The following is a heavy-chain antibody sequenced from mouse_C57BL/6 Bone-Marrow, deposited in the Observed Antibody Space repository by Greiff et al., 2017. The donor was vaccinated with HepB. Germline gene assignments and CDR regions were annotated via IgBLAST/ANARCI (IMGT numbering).Heavy chain of an antibody. J-gene: IGHJ2*01. CDR3: ARSQLRDY. V-gene: IGHV1-42*01. Sequence: VQLKQSGPELVKPGASVKISCKASGYSFTGYYMNWVKQSPEKSLEWIGEINPSTGGTTYNQKFKAKATLTVDKSSSTAYMQLKSLTSEDSAVYYCARSQLRDYWGQGTTLTVSS. D-gene: IGHD3-2*02. CDR1: GYSFTGYY. CDR2: INPSTGGT.